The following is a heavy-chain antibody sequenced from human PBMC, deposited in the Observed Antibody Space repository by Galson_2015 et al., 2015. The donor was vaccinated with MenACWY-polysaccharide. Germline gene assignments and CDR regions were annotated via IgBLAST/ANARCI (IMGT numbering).Heavy chain of an antibody. D-gene: IGHD3-10*02. J-gene: IGHJ3*01. CDR2: IQYDGSQK. Sequence: SCAASGLKFRGSGMHWVRQAPGKGLEWVAVIQYDGSQKQYIDSVKGRFTISRDNSKNTLYLEMNSLRAEDTALYYCAREGSRIVFHAFDVWGQGTMVIVSS. V-gene: IGHV3-33*01. CDR3: AREGSRIVFHAFDV. CDR1: GLKFRGSG.